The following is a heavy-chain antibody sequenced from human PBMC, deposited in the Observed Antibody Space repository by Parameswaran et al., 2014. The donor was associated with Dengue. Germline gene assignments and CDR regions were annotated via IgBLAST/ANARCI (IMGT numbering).Heavy chain of an antibody. D-gene: IGHD1-26*01. CDR3: ARLAYIVGARQRTFDI. Sequence: WIRQPPGKGLEWVSSISHNNGYIYYADSVKGRFTISRDNAKNSLYLQMNSLTAEDTAVYYCARLAYIVGARQRTFDIWGQGTMVTVSS. J-gene: IGHJ3*02. V-gene: IGHV3-21*01. CDR2: ISHNNGYI.